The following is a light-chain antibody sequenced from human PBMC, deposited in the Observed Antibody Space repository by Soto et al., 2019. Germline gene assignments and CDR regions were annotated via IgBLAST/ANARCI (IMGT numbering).Light chain of an antibody. CDR3: CSYAGSDTMI. CDR2: EAS. Sequence: QSALTQPASVSGSPGQSITISCTGTSSNVGSYNLVSWYQQHPGEAPKLMIYEASKRPSGVSNRFSGSKSGNTASLTISGLQAEDVADYYGCSYAGSDTMIFGGGTKVTVL. J-gene: IGLJ2*01. CDR1: SSNVGSYNL. V-gene: IGLV2-23*01.